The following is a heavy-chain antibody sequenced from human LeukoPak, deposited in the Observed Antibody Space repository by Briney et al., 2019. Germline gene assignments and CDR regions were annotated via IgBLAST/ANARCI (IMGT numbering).Heavy chain of an antibody. Sequence: GGSLRLSCATSGFTFSSYALNWVRQAPGKGLEWVSSISSSSSYIYYADSVKGRFTISRDNAKNSLYLQMNSLRAEDTAVYYCARDRVVVVPAAIGVDYYYYYMDVWGKGTTVTVSS. CDR2: ISSSSSYI. J-gene: IGHJ6*03. CDR3: ARDRVVVVPAAIGVDYYYYYMDV. D-gene: IGHD2-2*02. V-gene: IGHV3-21*01. CDR1: GFTFSSYA.